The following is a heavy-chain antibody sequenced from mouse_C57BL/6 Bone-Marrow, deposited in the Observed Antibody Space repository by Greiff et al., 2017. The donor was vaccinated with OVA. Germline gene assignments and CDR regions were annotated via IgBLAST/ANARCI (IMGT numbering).Heavy chain of an antibody. CDR2: IDPSDSYT. V-gene: IGHV1-69*01. Sequence: QVQLQQPGAELVMPGASVKLSCKASGYTFTSYWMHWVKQRPGQGLEWIGEIDPSDSYTNYNQKFKGKSTLTVDKSSSTAYMQLSSLTYEDSEVYYCARDDYDGYYAMDYGGQGTSVTVSS. CDR3: ARDDYDGYYAMDY. D-gene: IGHD2-4*01. J-gene: IGHJ4*01. CDR1: GYTFTSYW.